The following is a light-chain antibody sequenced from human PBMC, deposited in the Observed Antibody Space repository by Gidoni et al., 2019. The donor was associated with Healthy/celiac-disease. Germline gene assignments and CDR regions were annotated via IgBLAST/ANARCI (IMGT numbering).Light chain of an antibody. CDR2: SNN. CDR1: SSNIGSNT. CDR3: AAWDDSLNAAV. J-gene: IGLJ7*01. Sequence: QSVLTQPPSASGTPGQRVTISCSGSSSNIGSNTVHWYQQLPGTAPKLLIYSNNQRPSGVPDRFSGSKSGTSASLAISGLQSEDEADYYCAAWDDSLNAAVFGGCTQLTVL. V-gene: IGLV1-44*01.